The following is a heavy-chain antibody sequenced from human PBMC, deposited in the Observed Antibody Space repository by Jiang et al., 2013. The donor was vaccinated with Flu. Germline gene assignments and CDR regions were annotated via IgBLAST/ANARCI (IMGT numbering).Heavy chain of an antibody. CDR1: GYTFTSYA. CDR3: ARDRRVVGATSPTRRGAVGFDP. Sequence: QSGSELKKPGASVKVSCKASGYTFTSYAMNWVRQAPGQGLEWMGWINTNTGNPTYAQGFTGRFVFSLDTSVSTAYLQISSLKAEDTAVYYCARDRRVVGATSPTRRGAVGFDPWGQGTLVTVSS. J-gene: IGHJ5*02. V-gene: IGHV7-4-1*02. D-gene: IGHD1-26*01. CDR2: INTNTGNP.